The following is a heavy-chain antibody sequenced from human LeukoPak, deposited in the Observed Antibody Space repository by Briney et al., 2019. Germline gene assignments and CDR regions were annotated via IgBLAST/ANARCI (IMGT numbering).Heavy chain of an antibody. CDR2: ITGNGGST. CDR1: GFTFNNYA. J-gene: IGHJ4*02. V-gene: IGHV3-64*04. Sequence: GGSLRLSCSASGFTFNNYAMHWVRQAPGKGLEYVSTITGNGGSTYYADSVKGRFTISRDNSKNTLYLQMNTLRAEDTAVYYCANDYRSGSFHDFWGQGTLVTVSS. D-gene: IGHD3-10*01. CDR3: ANDYRSGSFHDF.